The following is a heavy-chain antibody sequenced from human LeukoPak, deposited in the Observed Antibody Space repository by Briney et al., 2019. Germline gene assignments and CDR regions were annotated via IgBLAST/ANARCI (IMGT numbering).Heavy chain of an antibody. D-gene: IGHD2-21*02. CDR3: AREVVVTAIRRGHVDY. Sequence: SETLSLTCAVYGGSFSGYYWSWIRQPPGKGLEWIGEINHSGSTNYNPSLKSRVTISVDTSKNQFSLKLSSVTAADTAVYYCAREVVVTAIRRGHVDYWGQGTLVTVSS. V-gene: IGHV4-34*01. CDR2: INHSGST. CDR1: GGSFSGYY. J-gene: IGHJ4*02.